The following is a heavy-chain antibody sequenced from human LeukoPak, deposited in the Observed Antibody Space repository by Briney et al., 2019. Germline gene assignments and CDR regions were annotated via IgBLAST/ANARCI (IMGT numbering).Heavy chain of an antibody. J-gene: IGHJ6*04. CDR2: INPSGGST. CDR1: GYTFTTYY. D-gene: IGHD2-15*01. V-gene: IGHV1-46*01. CDR3: ARGVEAVRAYYSGREV. Sequence: ASVKVSCKASGYTFTTYYMHWVRQAPGQGLEWMGIINPSGGSTSYAQKFQGRVTMTRDTSTSTVYMELSSLRSEDTAVYYCARGVEAVRAYYSGREVGGKGTPVTVS.